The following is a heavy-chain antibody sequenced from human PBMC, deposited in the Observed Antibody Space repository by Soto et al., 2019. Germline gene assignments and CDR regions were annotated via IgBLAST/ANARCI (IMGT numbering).Heavy chain of an antibody. CDR2: ISYSGTT. CDR1: GGSISSGNYY. J-gene: IGHJ4*02. Sequence: SETLSLTCTVSGGSISSGNYYWSWIRQPPGKDLEWIGFISYSGTTHYSASLRSRVSISVDTSKNQFSLDLSSVTAADTAVYYCATMGTPVTGLYYFDYWGQGTLVTVSS. V-gene: IGHV4-30-4*01. CDR3: ATMGTPVTGLYYFDY. D-gene: IGHD4-17*01.